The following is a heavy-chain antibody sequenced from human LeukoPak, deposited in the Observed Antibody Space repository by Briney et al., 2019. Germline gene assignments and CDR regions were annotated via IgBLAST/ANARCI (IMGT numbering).Heavy chain of an antibody. V-gene: IGHV3-53*01. CDR1: GFTFSTNY. CDR3: ARGAGGKSPFDY. D-gene: IGHD3-16*01. CDR2: LYGDGSA. Sequence: PGRSLRLSCAASGFTFSTNYMSWVRQAPGKGLEWVSVLYGDGSAFYAESVQGRFTISRDSSKNTLYLQVNSLRAEDTAVYYCARGAGGKSPFDYWGQGTLVTVSS. J-gene: IGHJ4*02.